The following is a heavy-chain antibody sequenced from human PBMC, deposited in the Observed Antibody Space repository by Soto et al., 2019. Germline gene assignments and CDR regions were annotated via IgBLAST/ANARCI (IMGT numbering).Heavy chain of an antibody. J-gene: IGHJ4*02. CDR2: ISGSGGST. D-gene: IGHD1-26*01. CDR3: ARSVVGWENYYLDY. CDR1: GFTFSSYA. Sequence: PGGSLRLSCAASGFTFSSYAMSWVRQAPGKGLEWVSAISGSGGSTYYADSVKGRFTISRDNSKNTLYLQMNSLRAEDTAVYYCARSVVGWENYYLDYWGQGTLVTVSS. V-gene: IGHV3-23*01.